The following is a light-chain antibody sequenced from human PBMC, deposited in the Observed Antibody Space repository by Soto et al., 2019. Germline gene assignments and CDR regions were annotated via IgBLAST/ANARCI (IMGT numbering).Light chain of an antibody. CDR3: QQYSQWWT. CDR2: GAS. CDR1: QSVSSN. V-gene: IGKV3-15*01. J-gene: IGKJ1*01. Sequence: EIELTQSPSTLSVSPGERVTLSCRASQSVSSNLAWYQQKPGQSPRLLIYGASTRATGVPARFSGSGSGTEFTLTISSLQSEDFAVCYCQQYSQWWTFGQGTKVDIK.